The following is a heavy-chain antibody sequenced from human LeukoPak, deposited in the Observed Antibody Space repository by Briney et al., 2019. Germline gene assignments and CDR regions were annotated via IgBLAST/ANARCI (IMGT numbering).Heavy chain of an antibody. Sequence: ASVKVSCKASGYTFTSYGISWVQQAPGQGLEWMGWISAYNGNTNYAQKLQGRVTMTTDTSTSTAYMELRSLRSDDTAVYYCARWDDSSGYYCSFDYWGQGTLVTVSS. CDR2: ISAYNGNT. V-gene: IGHV1-18*01. J-gene: IGHJ4*02. CDR3: ARWDDSSGYYCSFDY. CDR1: GYTFTSYG. D-gene: IGHD3-22*01.